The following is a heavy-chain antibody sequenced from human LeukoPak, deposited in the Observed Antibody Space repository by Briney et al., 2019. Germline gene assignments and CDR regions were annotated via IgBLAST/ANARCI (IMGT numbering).Heavy chain of an antibody. J-gene: IGHJ5*02. CDR2: IYRTGST. V-gene: IGHV4-38-2*02. CDR3: TRRPYCSGGSCYGTGAWFDP. D-gene: IGHD2-15*01. CDR1: GYSISSGYY. Sequence: SETLSLTCTVSGYSISSGYYWGWIRRPPGKGLEWSEIIYRTGSTYYNPSLKSRVTISVDTSMNLFSLKLSSVTAADTAVYYCTRRPYCSGGSCYGTGAWFDPWGQGTLVTVSS.